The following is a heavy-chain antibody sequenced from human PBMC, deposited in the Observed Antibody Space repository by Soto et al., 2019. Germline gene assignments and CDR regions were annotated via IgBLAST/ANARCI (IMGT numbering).Heavy chain of an antibody. J-gene: IGHJ4*02. V-gene: IGHV3-30*18. CDR2: ISYDGSNK. CDR3: AKDRRKVVVAAPFDY. D-gene: IGHD2-15*01. Sequence: QVQLVESGGGVVQPGRSLRLSCAASGFTFSSYGMHWVRQAPGKGLEWVAVISYDGSNKYYADSVKGRFTISRDNSKNTLYLQMNSLRAEDMAVYYCAKDRRKVVVAAPFDYWGQGTLVTVSS. CDR1: GFTFSSYG.